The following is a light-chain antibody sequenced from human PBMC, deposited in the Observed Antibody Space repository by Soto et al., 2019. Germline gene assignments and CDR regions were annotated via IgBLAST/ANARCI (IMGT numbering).Light chain of an antibody. Sequence: DIQMTQSPSSVSASVGDRVTITCRASQGISSRLAWYQQRPGKAPKLLIFSASSLQGGVPSRCSGSGSGTDFTLPINSLEHEDFANYYCQQANPSPGTFGQATPLDMK. J-gene: IGKJ5*01. V-gene: IGKV1-12*01. CDR1: QGISSR. CDR3: QQANPSPGT. CDR2: SAS.